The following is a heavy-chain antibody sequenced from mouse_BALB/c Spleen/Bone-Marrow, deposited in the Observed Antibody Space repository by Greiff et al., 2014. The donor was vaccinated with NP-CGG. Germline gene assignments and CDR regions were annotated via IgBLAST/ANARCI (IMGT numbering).Heavy chain of an antibody. V-gene: IGHV1S81*02. CDR2: INPNNGGT. J-gene: IGHJ3*01. CDR3: TRSGPGFAY. CDR1: GYTFTNYF. Sequence: QVQLQQSGAELVKPGASVKLSCKASGYTFTNYFMYWVKQRPGQGLEWIGEINPNNGGTNFNENFKSKATLTLDKSSSTAYMQLSSLTSEDSAVYYRTRSGPGFAYWGHGTLVTVSA.